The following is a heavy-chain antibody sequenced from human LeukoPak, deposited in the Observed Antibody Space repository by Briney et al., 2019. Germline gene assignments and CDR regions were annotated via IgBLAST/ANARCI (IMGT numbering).Heavy chain of an antibody. V-gene: IGHV3-30*02. CDR1: GFTFSSYG. CDR2: IRYDGSNK. CDR3: AKESAFGEPDNWFDP. D-gene: IGHD3-10*01. Sequence: PGGSLRLSCAASGFTFSSYGMHWVRQAPGKGLEWVVFIRYDGSNKYYADSVKGRFTISRDNSKNTLYLQMNSLRAEDTAVYYCAKESAFGEPDNWFDPWGQGTLVTVSS. J-gene: IGHJ5*02.